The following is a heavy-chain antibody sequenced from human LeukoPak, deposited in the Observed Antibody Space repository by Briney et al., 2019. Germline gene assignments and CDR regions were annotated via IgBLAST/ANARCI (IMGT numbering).Heavy chain of an antibody. J-gene: IGHJ6*02. CDR1: GFTFGAYC. CDR3: TKDISSGRPAPYGMDV. D-gene: IGHD3-10*01. V-gene: IGHV3-9*01. CDR2: IKWNSDTI. Sequence: QPGGSLRLSCAASGFTFGAYCMHWVRQPPGKGLEWVSAIKWNSDTIHYADSVRGRFTISRDNAKNTLYLQMNSLRVEDTAFYFCTKDISSGRPAPYGMDVWGHGTTVTVSS.